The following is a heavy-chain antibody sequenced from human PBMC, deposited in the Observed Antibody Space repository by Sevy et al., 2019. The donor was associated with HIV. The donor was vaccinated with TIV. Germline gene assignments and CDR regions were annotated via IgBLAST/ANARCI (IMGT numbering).Heavy chain of an antibody. CDR1: GFTFSSYG. CDR2: IRYDGSNK. J-gene: IGHJ4*02. V-gene: IGHV3-30*02. CDR3: AKLPNILTGYYSYDY. D-gene: IGHD3-9*01. Sequence: GESLKISCAASGFTFSSYGMHWVRQAPGKGLEWVAFIRYDGSNKYYADSVKGRFTISRDNSKNTLYLQMNSLRAEDTAVYYCAKLPNILTGYYSYDYWGQGTLVTVSS.